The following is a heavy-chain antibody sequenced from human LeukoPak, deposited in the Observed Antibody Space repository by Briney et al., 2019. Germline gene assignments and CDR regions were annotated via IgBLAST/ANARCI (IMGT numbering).Heavy chain of an antibody. Sequence: SETLSLTCTVSGGSISSYYWSWIRQPPGKGLEWIGYIYYSGSTNYKPSLKSRVTISVDTSKNQFSLKLNSVTAADTAVYYCAREYQLLGTVYNYFDPWGQGTLVTVSS. CDR2: IYYSGST. CDR3: AREYQLLGTVYNYFDP. CDR1: GGSISSYY. J-gene: IGHJ5*02. D-gene: IGHD2-2*01. V-gene: IGHV4-59*01.